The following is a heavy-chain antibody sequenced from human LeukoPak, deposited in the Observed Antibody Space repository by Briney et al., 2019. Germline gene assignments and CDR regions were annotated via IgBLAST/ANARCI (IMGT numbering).Heavy chain of an antibody. CDR2: IYYSGST. CDR3: ARGLYDFWSGYYPYYYYYYGMDV. Sequence: PSETLSLTCTVSGGSISSGGYYWSWIRQPPGKGLEWIGYIYYSGSTNYDPSLKSRVTISVDTSKNQFSLKLSSVTAADTAVYYCARGLYDFWSGYYPYYYYYYGMDVWGQGTTVTVSS. D-gene: IGHD3-3*01. V-gene: IGHV4-61*08. J-gene: IGHJ6*02. CDR1: GGSISSGGYY.